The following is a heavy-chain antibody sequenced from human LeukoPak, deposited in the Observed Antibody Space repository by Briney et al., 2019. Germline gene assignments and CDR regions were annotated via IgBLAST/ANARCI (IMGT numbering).Heavy chain of an antibody. CDR3: ARGIRQQLVRQVSYYYMDV. Sequence: ASXKVSCKASGYTFTSYDINWVRQATGQGLEWMGWMNPNSGNTGYAQKFQGRVTITRNTSLSTAYMQLSSLRSEGTAVYYCARGIRQQLVRQVSYYYMDVWGKGTTVTVSS. D-gene: IGHD6-13*01. CDR2: MNPNSGNT. J-gene: IGHJ6*03. CDR1: GYTFTSYD. V-gene: IGHV1-8*03.